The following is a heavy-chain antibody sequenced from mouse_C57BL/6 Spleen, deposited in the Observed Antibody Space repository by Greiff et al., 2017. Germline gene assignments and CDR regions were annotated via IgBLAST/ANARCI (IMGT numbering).Heavy chain of an antibody. D-gene: IGHD2-4*01. CDR3: ARRDYDGYFDV. V-gene: IGHV1-81*01. CDR2: IYPRSGNN. J-gene: IGHJ1*03. Sequence: VQLQQSGAELARPGASVKLSCKASGYPFPRYGLSWVKQSTGQGLEWIGEIYPRSGNNYYNEKFKGKATLTADKSSSTAYMELRSLTSEDSAVYFCARRDYDGYFDVWGTGTTVTVSS. CDR1: GYPFPRYG.